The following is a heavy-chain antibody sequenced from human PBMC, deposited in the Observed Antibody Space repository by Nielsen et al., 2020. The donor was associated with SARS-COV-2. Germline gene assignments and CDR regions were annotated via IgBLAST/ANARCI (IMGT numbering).Heavy chain of an antibody. CDR2: IIPIFGTA. D-gene: IGHD1-26*01. V-gene: IGHV1-69*06. J-gene: IGHJ4*02. Sequence: SVKVSCKASGGTFSSYAISWVRQAPGQGLEWMGGIIPIFGTANYAQKFQGRVTITADKSTSTAYMELSSLRSEDTAVYYCAKDIRPVGGPIDYWGQGTLVTVSS. CDR3: AKDIRPVGGPIDY. CDR1: GGTFSSYA.